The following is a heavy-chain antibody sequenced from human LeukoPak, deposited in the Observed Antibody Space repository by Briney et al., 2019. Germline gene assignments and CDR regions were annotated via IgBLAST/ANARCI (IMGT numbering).Heavy chain of an antibody. CDR1: GVTLSNYA. V-gene: IGHV3-23*01. J-gene: IGHJ4*02. CDR3: AKDTYTVPSTSFDS. D-gene: IGHD4-17*01. Sequence: GGSLRLSCVASGVTLSNYAMSWARQAPGKGLEWVSGISSSGSGGNTYYADSVKGRFTISRDNSKTTLYLQMNSLRAEDTAVYYCAKDTYTVPSTSFDSWGQGTLVTVSS. CDR2: ISSSGSGGNT.